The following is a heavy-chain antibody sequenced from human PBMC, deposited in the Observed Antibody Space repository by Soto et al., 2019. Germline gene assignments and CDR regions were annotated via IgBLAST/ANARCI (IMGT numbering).Heavy chain of an antibody. CDR1: GFTFGGYW. J-gene: IGHJ4*02. CDR3: ARDYDYGAGRYDY. D-gene: IGHD4-17*01. V-gene: IGHV3-74*01. CDR2: ISSDGSST. Sequence: EVQLVESGGGLVQPGGSLRLSCAASGFTFGGYWMHWVRQAPGKGLVWASRISSDGSSTSYADSVKGRFTISRDNAKNTLYLQMNSLRAEDTAVYYCARDYDYGAGRYDYWGQGTLVTVSS.